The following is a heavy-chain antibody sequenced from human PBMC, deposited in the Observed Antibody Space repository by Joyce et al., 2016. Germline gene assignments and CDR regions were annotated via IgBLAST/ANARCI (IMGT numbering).Heavy chain of an antibody. D-gene: IGHD3-22*01. Sequence: QVQLVQSGAEMKKPGSSVKVSCKASGGTFSSYAISWVRQAPGQGLGWMGGSIGIVGTADYAPKFQGRLTITADESTSTAYMELSSLRSDDTAVYYCARYHSDSSVPFDYWGQGTLVTVSS. V-gene: IGHV1-69*01. CDR2: SIGIVGTA. CDR1: GGTFSSYA. CDR3: ARYHSDSSVPFDY. J-gene: IGHJ4*02.